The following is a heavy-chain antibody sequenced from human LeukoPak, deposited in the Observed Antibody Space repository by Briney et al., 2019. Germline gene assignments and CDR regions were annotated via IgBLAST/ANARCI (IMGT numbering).Heavy chain of an antibody. CDR1: GFTIDKYA. CDR2: ISWNSGTI. J-gene: IGHJ4*02. D-gene: IGHD3-3*01. V-gene: IGHV3-9*01. Sequence: GGSLRLSCAASGFTIDKYAMHWVRQRPGKGLEWVSGISWNSGTIVYADSVKGRFTISKDNAKNSLYLQMNSLKPEDTALYYCAKDLGDSVGIIAAWGQGTLVTVPS. CDR3: AKDLGDSVGIIAA.